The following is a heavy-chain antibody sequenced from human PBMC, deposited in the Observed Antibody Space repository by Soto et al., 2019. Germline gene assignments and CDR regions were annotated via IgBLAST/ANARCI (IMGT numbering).Heavy chain of an antibody. CDR1: GFTFSSYS. Sequence: EVQLVESGGGLVKPGGSLRLSCAASGFTFSSYSMNWVRQAPGKGLEWVSSISSSSSYIYYADSVKGRFTISRDNAKNSLYLQMNSLRAEDTAVYYCARDDQYYYDSSGYLNYYYGMDVWGQGTTVTVSS. D-gene: IGHD3-22*01. V-gene: IGHV3-21*01. CDR3: ARDDQYYYDSSGYLNYYYGMDV. J-gene: IGHJ6*02. CDR2: ISSSSSYI.